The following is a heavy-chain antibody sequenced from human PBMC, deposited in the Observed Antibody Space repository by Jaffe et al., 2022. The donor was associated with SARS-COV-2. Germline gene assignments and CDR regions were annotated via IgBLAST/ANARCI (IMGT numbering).Heavy chain of an antibody. Sequence: EVQLVQSGAEVKKPGESLKISCKGSGYSFTSYWIGWVRQMPGKGLEWMGIIYPGDSDTRYSPSFQGQVTISADKSISTAYLQWSSLKASDTAMYYCARLRSIAARPGGSLDYWGQGTLVTVSS. CDR3: ARLRSIAARPGGSLDY. J-gene: IGHJ4*02. CDR1: GYSFTSYW. CDR2: IYPGDSDT. V-gene: IGHV5-51*01. D-gene: IGHD6-6*01.